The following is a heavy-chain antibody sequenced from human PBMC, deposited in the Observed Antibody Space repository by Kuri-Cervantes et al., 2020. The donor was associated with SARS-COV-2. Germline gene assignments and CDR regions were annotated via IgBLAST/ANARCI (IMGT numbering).Heavy chain of an antibody. J-gene: IGHJ6*02. Sequence: GGSLRLSCAASGFTFSSYGMHWVRQAPGKGPEWVTVIWYDGSNRYYADSVKGRFTISRDNSKNTLYLQMNSLRAEDTAVYYCARQPDRRYDMDVWGQGTTVTVSS. CDR2: IWYDGSNR. V-gene: IGHV3-33*01. CDR3: ARQPDRRYDMDV. CDR1: GFTFSSYG.